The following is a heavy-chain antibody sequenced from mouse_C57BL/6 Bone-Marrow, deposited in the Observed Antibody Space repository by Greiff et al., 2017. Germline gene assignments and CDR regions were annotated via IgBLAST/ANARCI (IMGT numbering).Heavy chain of an antibody. V-gene: IGHV1-81*01. CDR3: ARGDLLWDY. D-gene: IGHD2-1*01. Sequence: ESGAELARPGASVKLSCKASGYAFTSYCISWVKQRTGQGLEWIGEIYPRSGNTYYNEKFKGKATLTADKSSSTAYMELRSLTSEDSAVYFCARGDLLWDYWGQGTTLTVSS. CDR1: GYAFTSYC. CDR2: IYPRSGNT. J-gene: IGHJ2*01.